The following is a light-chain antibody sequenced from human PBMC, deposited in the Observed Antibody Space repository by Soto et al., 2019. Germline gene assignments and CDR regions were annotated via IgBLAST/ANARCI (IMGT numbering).Light chain of an antibody. CDR1: QSVSSY. Sequence: EIVLTQSPATLSLSPGERATLSCRASQSVSSYLAWYQHKPGQAPRLLIYDASNRATGIPARFSGSGSGTDFTLTISSLEPEDFEVYYCQQRADWPPLTFGGGTKVEIK. CDR3: QQRADWPPLT. CDR2: DAS. V-gene: IGKV3-11*01. J-gene: IGKJ4*01.